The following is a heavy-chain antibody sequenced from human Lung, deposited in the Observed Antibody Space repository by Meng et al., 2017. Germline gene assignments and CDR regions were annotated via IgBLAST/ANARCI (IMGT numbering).Heavy chain of an antibody. J-gene: IGHJ4*02. D-gene: IGHD5-24*01. CDR3: GRSDGYIRD. CDR1: GFTFSTYW. CDR2: INTDGSST. V-gene: IGHV3-74*01. Sequence: EVQLVESGGGLVQPGGSLRLSCAASGFTFSTYWMHWASQAPGKGLVWVSHINTDGSSTNYADSVKGRFTISRDNAKNTLYLQMNSLRAEDTAVYYCGRSDGYIRDWGQGTLVTVSS.